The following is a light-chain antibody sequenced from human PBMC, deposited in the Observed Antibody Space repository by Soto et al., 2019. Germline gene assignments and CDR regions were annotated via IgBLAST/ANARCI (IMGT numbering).Light chain of an antibody. CDR3: CSYAGSYPL. Sequence: QSVLTQPRSVSGSPGQSVTISCTGTSSDVGGYNYVSWYQQHPGKAPKLMIYDVSKRPSGVPDRFSGSKSGNTASLTISGLQAEDEADYYCCSYAGSYPLFGTGTKATVL. V-gene: IGLV2-11*01. CDR1: SSDVGGYNY. J-gene: IGLJ1*01. CDR2: DVS.